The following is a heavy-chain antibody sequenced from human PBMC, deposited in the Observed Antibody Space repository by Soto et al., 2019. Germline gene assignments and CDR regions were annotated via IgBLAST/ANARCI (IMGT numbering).Heavy chain of an antibody. J-gene: IGHJ4*02. V-gene: IGHV1-8*01. CDR2: MNPNSGNT. Sequence: AASVKVSCKASGYTFTSYDINWVRQATGQGLEWMGWMNPNSGNTGYAQKFQGRVTMTRNTSISTAYMELSSLRSEDTAVYYCARGLGVRYYDSSGYPTVDFDYWGQGTLVTVSS. CDR3: ARGLGVRYYDSSGYPTVDFDY. D-gene: IGHD3-22*01. CDR1: GYTFTSYD.